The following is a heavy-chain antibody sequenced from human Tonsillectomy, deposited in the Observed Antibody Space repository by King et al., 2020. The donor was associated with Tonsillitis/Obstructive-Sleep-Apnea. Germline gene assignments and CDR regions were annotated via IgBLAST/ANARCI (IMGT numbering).Heavy chain of an antibody. D-gene: IGHD4-11*01. CDR1: GLSVSSNY. V-gene: IGHV3-66*01. Sequence: VQLVESGGGLVQPGGSLRLSCAASGLSVSSNYMSWVRQAPGKGLEWVSVIYTGDTAYYVDSVKGSFTISRDNSKNTLYLQMNSLRVEDTAVYYCARDRAPVTSWYFDFWGRGTLVTVSS. J-gene: IGHJ2*01. CDR2: IYTGDTA. CDR3: ARDRAPVTSWYFDF.